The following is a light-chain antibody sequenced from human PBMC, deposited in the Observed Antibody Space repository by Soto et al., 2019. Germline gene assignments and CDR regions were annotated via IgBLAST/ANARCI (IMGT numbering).Light chain of an antibody. V-gene: IGKV1-5*03. CDR2: RSS. CDR1: QTISHY. CDR3: QQYYIYAT. Sequence: DIQMTQSPSTLSASVGDRVTITCRASQTISHYLTWYQQRPGKAPKLLIYRSSILQNGVPSRFSGSGSGTEFPLTISSLQPDDFATYYCQQYYIYATFGQGTRVEI. J-gene: IGKJ1*01.